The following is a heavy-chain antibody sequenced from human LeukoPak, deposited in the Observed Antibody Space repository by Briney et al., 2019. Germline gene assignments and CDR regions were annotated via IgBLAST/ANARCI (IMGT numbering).Heavy chain of an antibody. Sequence: SETLSLTCTVSGGSMSRGGYYWSWIRQPPGKGLEWIGYIYHSGSTYYNPSLKSRVTISVDRSKNQFSLKLSSVTAADTAFYYCARADNWNYAHWGRGTLVTVSS. CDR3: ARADNWNYAH. V-gene: IGHV4-30-2*01. J-gene: IGHJ4*02. CDR2: IYHSGST. D-gene: IGHD1-7*01. CDR1: GGSMSRGGYY.